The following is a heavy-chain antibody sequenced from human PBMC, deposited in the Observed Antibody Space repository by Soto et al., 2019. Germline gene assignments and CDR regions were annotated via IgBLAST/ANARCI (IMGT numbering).Heavy chain of an antibody. Sequence: SETLSLTCAFYGGTFSGYYWSWIRQPTGKGLEWIGEINHGGSTNYNPSLKSRVTISVDTSKNQFSLKLSSVTAADTAVYYCARGGWDYYGSGSRYYGMDVWGQGTTVTVSS. CDR1: GGTFSGYY. J-gene: IGHJ6*02. CDR2: INHGGST. D-gene: IGHD3-10*01. CDR3: ARGGWDYYGSGSRYYGMDV. V-gene: IGHV4-34*01.